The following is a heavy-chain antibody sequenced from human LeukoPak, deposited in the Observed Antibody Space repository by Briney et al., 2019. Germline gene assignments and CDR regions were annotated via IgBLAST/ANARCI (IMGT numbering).Heavy chain of an antibody. J-gene: IGHJ4*02. Sequence: AGGSLRLSCAASGFTFINYAMNWVRQAPGKGLEWVSSISGGGGSTYYGDSMKGRFTISRDNSKNTLYLQMNSLRVEDTAVYYCAKDLGLERLFDYWGQGTLVTVSS. CDR2: ISGGGGST. V-gene: IGHV3-23*01. D-gene: IGHD6-25*01. CDR3: AKDLGLERLFDY. CDR1: GFTFINYA.